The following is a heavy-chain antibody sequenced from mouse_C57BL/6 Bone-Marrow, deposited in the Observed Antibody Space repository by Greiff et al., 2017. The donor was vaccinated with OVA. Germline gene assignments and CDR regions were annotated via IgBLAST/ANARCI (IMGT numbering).Heavy chain of an antibody. CDR2: ISGGGGNT. CDR3: ARHDGYYVDWYFDV. J-gene: IGHJ1*03. V-gene: IGHV5-9*01. D-gene: IGHD2-3*01. CDR1: GFTFSSYT. Sequence: EVKLEESGGGLVKPGGSLKLSCAASGFTFSSYTMSWVRQTPEKRLEWVATISGGGGNTYYPDSVKGRFTISRDNAKNTLYLQMSSLRSEDTALYYCARHDGYYVDWYFDVWGTGTSVTVSS.